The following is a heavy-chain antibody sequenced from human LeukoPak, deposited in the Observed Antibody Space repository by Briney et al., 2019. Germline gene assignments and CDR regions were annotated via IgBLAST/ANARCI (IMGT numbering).Heavy chain of an antibody. CDR1: GFTFSNYW. V-gene: IGHV3-9*03. J-gene: IGHJ4*02. D-gene: IGHD6-13*01. CDR3: AKGQQQPNNYFDY. Sequence: PGGSLRLSCAASGFTFSNYWMSWVRQAPGKGLEWVSGISWNSGSIGYADSVKGRFTISRDNAKNSLYLQMNSLRAEDMALYYCAKGQQQPNNYFDYWGQGTLVTVSS. CDR2: ISWNSGSI.